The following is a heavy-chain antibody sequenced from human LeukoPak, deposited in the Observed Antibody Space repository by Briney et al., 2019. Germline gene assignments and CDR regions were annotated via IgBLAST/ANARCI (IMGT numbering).Heavy chain of an antibody. CDR2: INSDGSWT. CDR3: VSFYETY. CDR1: GNYW. Sequence: GGSLRLSCAASGNYWMHWVXXVPGKGLVWVSHINSDGSWTSYADSVKGRFTISKDNAKNTVYLQMNSLRAEDTAVYYCVSFYETYWGRGTLVTVSS. D-gene: IGHD2/OR15-2a*01. J-gene: IGHJ4*02. V-gene: IGHV3-74*01.